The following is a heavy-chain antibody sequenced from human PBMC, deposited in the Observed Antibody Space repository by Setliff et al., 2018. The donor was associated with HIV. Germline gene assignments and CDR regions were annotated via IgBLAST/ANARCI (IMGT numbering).Heavy chain of an antibody. Sequence: GGSLRLSCAASGFTLSSYAMTWVRQAPGKGLEWVSAISGGGDRTYHADSVRGRFTISRDNSKNSLYLQMNSLRAEDTAVYYCAKGFQRFYYYYGMDVWGQGTTVTVSS. V-gene: IGHV3-23*01. J-gene: IGHJ6*02. CDR2: ISGGGDRT. CDR1: GFTLSSYA. CDR3: AKGFQRFYYYYGMDV.